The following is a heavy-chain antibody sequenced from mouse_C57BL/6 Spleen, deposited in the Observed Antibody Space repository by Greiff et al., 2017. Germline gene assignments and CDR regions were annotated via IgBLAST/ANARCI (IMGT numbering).Heavy chain of an antibody. CDR3: ARSYYGSSHYAMDY. CDR2: IYPGSGNT. CDR1: GYSFTSYY. V-gene: IGHV1-66*01. Sequence: VKLMESGPELVKPGASVKISCKASGYSFTSYYIHWVKQRPGQGLEWIGWIYPGSGNTKYNEKFKGKATLTADTSSSTAYMQLSSLTSEDSAVYYCARSYYGSSHYAMDYWGQGTSVTVSS. D-gene: IGHD1-1*01. J-gene: IGHJ4*01.